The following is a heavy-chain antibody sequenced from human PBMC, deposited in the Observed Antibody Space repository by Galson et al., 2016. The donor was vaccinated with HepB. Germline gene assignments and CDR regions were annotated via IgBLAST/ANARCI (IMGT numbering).Heavy chain of an antibody. V-gene: IGHV3-11*04. CDR2: ISSSSTVI. CDR1: GFTFSDYY. J-gene: IGHJ5*02. CDR3: ARDRRLGSGWFDP. Sequence: SLRLSCAASGFTFSDYYMSWIRQAPGKGLEWVSYISSSSTVIYYADSVKGRFTISRDDAKNSLYLQMNSLRDEDTSVYYCARDRRLGSGWFDPWGQGTLVTVSS. D-gene: IGHD3-10*01.